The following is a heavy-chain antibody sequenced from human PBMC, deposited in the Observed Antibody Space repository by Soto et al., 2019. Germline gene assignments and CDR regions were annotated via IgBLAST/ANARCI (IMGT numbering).Heavy chain of an antibody. CDR2: IIPIFGTA. Sequence: ASVKVSCKASGGTFSSYAISWVRQAPGQGLEWMGGIIPIFGTANYAQKFQGRVTITADESTSTAYMELSSLRSEDTAVYYCARALWSGYYYYYYGMDVWGQGTTVTVS. D-gene: IGHD3-3*01. CDR1: GGTFSSYA. V-gene: IGHV1-69*13. J-gene: IGHJ6*02. CDR3: ARALWSGYYYYYYGMDV.